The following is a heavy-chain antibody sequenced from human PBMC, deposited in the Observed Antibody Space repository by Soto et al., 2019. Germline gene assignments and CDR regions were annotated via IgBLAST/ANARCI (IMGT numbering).Heavy chain of an antibody. J-gene: IGHJ4*02. Sequence: SLRLSCAASGFTFSSYAMHWVRQAPGKGLEWVAVISYDGSNKYYADSVKGRFTISRDNSKNTLYLQMNSLRAGDTAVYYCARGLSSSSWYVYDYWGQGTLVTVS. D-gene: IGHD6-13*01. CDR1: GFTFSSYA. V-gene: IGHV3-30-3*01. CDR2: ISYDGSNK. CDR3: ARGLSSSSWYVYDY.